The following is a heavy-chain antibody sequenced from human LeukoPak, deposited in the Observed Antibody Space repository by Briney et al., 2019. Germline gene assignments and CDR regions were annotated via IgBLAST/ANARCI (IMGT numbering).Heavy chain of an antibody. D-gene: IGHD6-19*01. Sequence: GGSLRLSCAASGFTFSSYSMNWVRQAPGKGLEWVSSISSSSSYIYYADSVKGRFTISRDNAKNSLYLQMNSLRAEDTAVYYCARPGIDAYSSGYYYDMDVWGQGTTVTVSS. V-gene: IGHV3-21*01. CDR1: GFTFSSYS. CDR3: ARPGIDAYSSGYYYDMDV. CDR2: ISSSSSYI. J-gene: IGHJ6*02.